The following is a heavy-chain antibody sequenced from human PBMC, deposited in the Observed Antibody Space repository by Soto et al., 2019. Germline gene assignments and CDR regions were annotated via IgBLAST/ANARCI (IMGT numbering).Heavy chain of an antibody. CDR1: GYSFTSYG. CDR2: ISTDNGNT. D-gene: IGHD2-21*01. J-gene: IGHJ6*02. V-gene: IGHV1-18*01. CDR3: ARDVPDTSLFFYYYGMDV. Sequence: QVHLVQSGAEVRKPGASVKVSCKASGYSFTSYGISWVRQAPGQGLEWMGWISTDNGNTNYAHNLQGRVSMTIYPSTSTAYMELWSLGSDDTAVYYCARDVPDTSLFFYYYGMDVWGQGTTVTVSS.